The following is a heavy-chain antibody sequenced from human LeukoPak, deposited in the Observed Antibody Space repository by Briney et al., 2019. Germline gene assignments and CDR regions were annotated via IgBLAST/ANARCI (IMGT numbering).Heavy chain of an antibody. J-gene: IGHJ4*02. Sequence: RPGGSLRLSCAASGFSFTSYSMNWVRQAPGKGLEWVSSITSSSTYIYYADSVKGRFTISRDNAKNSLYLQMNSLRAEDTAVYYCARAPESDWGQGTLVTVSS. CDR2: ITSSSTYI. CDR3: ARAPESD. V-gene: IGHV3-21*01. CDR1: GFSFTSYS.